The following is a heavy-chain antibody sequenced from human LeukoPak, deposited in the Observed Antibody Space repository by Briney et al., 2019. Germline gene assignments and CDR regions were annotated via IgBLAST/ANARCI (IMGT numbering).Heavy chain of an antibody. CDR3: ARAYKPQRFDP. V-gene: IGHV4-59*01. Sequence: PSETLSLTCTVSGGSISSYYWSWIRQPPGKGLEWIGYIYYSGSTNYNPSLKSRVTISVDTSKNQFSLKLSSVTAADTAVYYCARAYKPQRFDPWGQGTLVTVSS. CDR1: GGSISSYY. J-gene: IGHJ5*02. CDR2: IYYSGST. D-gene: IGHD1-1*01.